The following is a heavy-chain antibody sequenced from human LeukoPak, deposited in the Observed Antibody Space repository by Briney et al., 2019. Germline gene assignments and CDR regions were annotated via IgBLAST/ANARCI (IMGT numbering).Heavy chain of an antibody. Sequence: SETLSLTCTVSGGSISSSSYYWGWIRQPPGKGLEWIGSIYYSGSTYYNPSLKSRVTISVDTSKNQFSLKLSSVTAADTAVYYCARDSAYYDILTGYHPFDYWGQGTLVTVSS. CDR2: IYYSGST. J-gene: IGHJ4*02. V-gene: IGHV4-39*07. D-gene: IGHD3-9*01. CDR1: GGSISSSSYY. CDR3: ARDSAYYDILTGYHPFDY.